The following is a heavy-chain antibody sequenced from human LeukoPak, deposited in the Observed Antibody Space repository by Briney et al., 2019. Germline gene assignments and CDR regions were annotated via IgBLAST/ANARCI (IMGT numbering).Heavy chain of an antibody. Sequence: GGSLRLSCAASGFTFSSYEMNWVRQAPGKGLEWVSYISSSGSTIYYADSVKGRFTISRDNAKNSLYLQMNSLRAGDTAVYYCSRVSYYGSGSYRDYWGQGTLVTVSS. CDR2: ISSSGSTI. V-gene: IGHV3-48*03. CDR3: SRVSYYGSGSYRDY. CDR1: GFTFSSYE. J-gene: IGHJ4*02. D-gene: IGHD3-10*01.